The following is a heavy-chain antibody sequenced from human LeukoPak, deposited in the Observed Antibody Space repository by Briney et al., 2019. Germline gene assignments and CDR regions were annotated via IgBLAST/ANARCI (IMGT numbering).Heavy chain of an antibody. D-gene: IGHD3-22*01. CDR3: AKGLYESSGRYYYHIDV. Sequence: SETLSLTCTVSGGSISSSSYYWGWIRQPPGKGLEWIGTIHYSGSTYYNTSLKSRVTISVDTSKNQFSLKLSSATAADTAVYYCAKGLYESSGRYYYHIDVWGKGTAVTIS. CDR2: IHYSGST. V-gene: IGHV4-39*07. J-gene: IGHJ6*03. CDR1: GGSISSSSYY.